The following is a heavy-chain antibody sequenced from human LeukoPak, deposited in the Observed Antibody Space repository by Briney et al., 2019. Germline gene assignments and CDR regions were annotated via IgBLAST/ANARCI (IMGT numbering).Heavy chain of an antibody. CDR2: IYYSGST. V-gene: IGHV4-31*03. D-gene: IGHD3-22*01. CDR1: GGSISSGGYY. J-gene: IGHJ6*03. CDR3: ARACYYDSSGYYPIPYYYYYYMDV. Sequence: PSQTLSLTCTVSGGSISSGGYYWSWIRQHPGKGLGWIGYIYYSGSTYYNPSLKSRVTISVDTSKNQFSLKLSSVTAADTAVYYCARACYYDSSGYYPIPYYYYYYMDVWGKGTTVTVSS.